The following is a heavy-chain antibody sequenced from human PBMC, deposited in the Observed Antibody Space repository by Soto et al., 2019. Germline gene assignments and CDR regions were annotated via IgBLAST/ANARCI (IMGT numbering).Heavy chain of an antibody. CDR3: ARHVGYGDYFDY. CDR1: GDSISSSSYY. V-gene: IGHV4-39*01. D-gene: IGHD4-17*01. J-gene: IGHJ4*02. CDR2: IYYAGSI. Sequence: SETLSLTCTVSGDSISSSSYYWAWIRQPPGMGLEWIGSIYYAGSIYSNPSLKSRVTISVDTSKNQFSVNLSSVTAADTAVYYCARHVGYGDYFDYWGQGTPVTVSS.